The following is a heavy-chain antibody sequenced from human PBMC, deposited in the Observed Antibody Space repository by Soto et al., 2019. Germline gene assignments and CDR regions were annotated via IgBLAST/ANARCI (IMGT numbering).Heavy chain of an antibody. CDR2: IYYSGST. V-gene: IGHV4-30-4*01. J-gene: IGHJ6*02. CDR3: ARXRAKWKDYYYYGMDV. CDR1: GGSISSGDDF. Sequence: QVQLQESGPGLVKPSQTLSLTCTVSGGSISSGDDFWTXXRQPXGKGLEWIGYIYYSGSTYYNPSLKSRLTMXVXTXXNQFSLKLXXVXXXXXXXXXXARXRAKWKDYYYYGMDVWGQGTTVTVSS. D-gene: IGHD1-20*01.